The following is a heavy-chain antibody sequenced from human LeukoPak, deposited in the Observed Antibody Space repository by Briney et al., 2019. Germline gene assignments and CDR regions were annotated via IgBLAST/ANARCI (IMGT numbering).Heavy chain of an antibody. D-gene: IGHD6-13*01. V-gene: IGHV4-4*07. J-gene: IGHJ4*02. CDR2: IYPSVNT. Sequence: PETPSLTCTLSGGSTSKFYCGWGPHPAGKRLEWVWRIYPSVNTNSNPSPTSRVTMSVVTSKDQFSLKLSSVTAADTAVYYCAREPPYSSSWYVDYWGQGTLVTVS. CDR1: GGSTSKFY. CDR3: AREPPYSSSWYVDY.